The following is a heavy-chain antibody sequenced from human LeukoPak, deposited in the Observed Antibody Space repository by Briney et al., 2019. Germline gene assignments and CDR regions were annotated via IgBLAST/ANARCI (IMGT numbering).Heavy chain of an antibody. V-gene: IGHV4-59*01. CDR3: ARGHDYGDYADY. CDR2: IYYSGST. J-gene: IGHJ4*02. Sequence: SETLSLTCTVSGGSISSYYWSWIRQPPGKGLEWIGYIYYSGSTNYNPSLKSRVTISVDTSKNQFSLKLSSVTAADTAVYYCARGHDYGDYADYWGQGTLVTVSS. CDR1: GGSISSYY. D-gene: IGHD4-17*01.